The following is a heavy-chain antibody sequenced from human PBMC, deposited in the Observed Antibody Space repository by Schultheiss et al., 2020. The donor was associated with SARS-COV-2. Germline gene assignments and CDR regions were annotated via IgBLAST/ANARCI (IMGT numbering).Heavy chain of an antibody. J-gene: IGHJ6*03. CDR2: ISYDGSNK. D-gene: IGHD5-18*01. CDR1: GFTFSSYA. CDR3: ARGSLDTAMVSYYYYMDV. V-gene: IGHV3-30*04. Sequence: GESLKISCAASGFTFSSYAMHWVRQAPGKGLEWVAVISYDGSNKYYADSVKGRFTISRDNSKNTLYLQMNSLRAEDTAVYYCARGSLDTAMVSYYYYMDVWGKGTTVTVSS.